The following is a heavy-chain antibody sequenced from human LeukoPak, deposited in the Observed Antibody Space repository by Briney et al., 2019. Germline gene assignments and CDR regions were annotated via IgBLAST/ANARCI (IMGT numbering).Heavy chain of an antibody. J-gene: IGHJ4*02. V-gene: IGHV4-59*01. Sequence: SETLSLTCTVSGGSISSYYWNWIRQPPGKGLEWIGYIYYGGSTNYNPSLKSRVTISVDTSKNQFSLKMSSVTAADTSVYYCARGRQLVSYWGQGTLVTVSS. CDR1: GGSISSYY. CDR2: IYYGGST. CDR3: ARGRQLVSY. D-gene: IGHD6-6*01.